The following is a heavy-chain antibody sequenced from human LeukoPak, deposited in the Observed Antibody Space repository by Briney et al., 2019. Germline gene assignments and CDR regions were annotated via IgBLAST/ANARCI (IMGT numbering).Heavy chain of an antibody. CDR3: ARGFWSDYSWFDP. J-gene: IGHJ5*02. V-gene: IGHV4-39*07. D-gene: IGHD3-3*01. CDR2: IFYRGST. CDR1: GGSITTTTYY. Sequence: SETLSLTCSVSGGSITTTTYYWGWIRQPPGKGLEWIGSIFYRGSTYYNPSLKSRVTISVDTSKNQFSLKLSSVTAADTAVYYCARGFWSDYSWFDPWGQGTLVTVSS.